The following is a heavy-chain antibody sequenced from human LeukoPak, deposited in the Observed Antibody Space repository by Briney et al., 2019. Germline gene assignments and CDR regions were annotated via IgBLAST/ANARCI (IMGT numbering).Heavy chain of an antibody. CDR1: GFTFSNYA. J-gene: IGHJ4*02. V-gene: IGHV3-23*01. CDR3: AKVVVVPAATTKTYYFDF. Sequence: GGSLRLSCAASGFTFSNYAINWVRQAPGKGLEWVSVIRGSGGGDSTYYADSVKGRFTISRDNSKNTLYLQMNSLRAEDTAVYYCAKVVVVPAATTKTYYFDFWGQGTLVTVSS. CDR2: IRGSGGGDST. D-gene: IGHD2-2*01.